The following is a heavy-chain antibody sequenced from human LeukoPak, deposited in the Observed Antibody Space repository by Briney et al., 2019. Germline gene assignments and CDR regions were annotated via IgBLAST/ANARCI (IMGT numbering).Heavy chain of an antibody. CDR1: GGFVSSGTYY. V-gene: IGHV4-39*01. Sequence: SETLSLTCTVSGGFVSSGTYYWAWIRQPPGKGLEWIGSIFHSGSTYYNPSLTSRVTISVDTSKNQFSLRLSSVTAADTAVYYCAKPSSSSYLRVAFDIWGQGTMVTVSS. J-gene: IGHJ3*02. D-gene: IGHD2-8*01. CDR2: IFHSGST. CDR3: AKPSSSSYLRVAFDI.